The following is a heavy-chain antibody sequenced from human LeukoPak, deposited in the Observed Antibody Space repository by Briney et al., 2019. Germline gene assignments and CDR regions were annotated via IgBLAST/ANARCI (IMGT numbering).Heavy chain of an antibody. V-gene: IGHV3-48*03. D-gene: IGHD3-16*02. Sequence: GGSLRLSCAASGFTFSSYEMNWVRQVPGKGLEWVSYISSSGSTIYYADSVKGRFTNNRDNAKNSLYLQMNSLRAEDTAVYYCARDYHAFDIWGQGTMVTVSS. CDR3: ARDYHAFDI. CDR2: ISSSGSTI. CDR1: GFTFSSYE. J-gene: IGHJ3*02.